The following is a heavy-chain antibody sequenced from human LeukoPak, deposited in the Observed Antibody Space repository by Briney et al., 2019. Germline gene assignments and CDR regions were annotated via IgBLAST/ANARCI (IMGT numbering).Heavy chain of an antibody. CDR1: GGSISSSSYY. V-gene: IGHV4-39*07. Sequence: PSETLSLTCTVSGGSISSSSYYWGWIRQPPGKGLEWIGSIYYSGSTYYNPSLKSRVTISVDTSKNQFSLKLSSVTAADTAVYYCARSVDSGSYSFDYWGQGTLVTVSS. J-gene: IGHJ4*02. D-gene: IGHD1-26*01. CDR2: IYYSGST. CDR3: ARSVDSGSYSFDY.